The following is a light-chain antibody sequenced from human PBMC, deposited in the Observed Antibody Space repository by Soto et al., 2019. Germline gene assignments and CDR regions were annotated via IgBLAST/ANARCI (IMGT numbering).Light chain of an antibody. CDR2: AAS. J-gene: IGKJ4*01. Sequence: DIQMTQSPSSLSASVGDRVTITCRASQSISSYLNWYQQKPGKAPKLLIYAASSLQSGVPSRFSGRGSGTDFTLTIRSLQPEDFATYYCQQSYSTPLPFGGGTKVEIK. CDR3: QQSYSTPLP. CDR1: QSISSY. V-gene: IGKV1-39*01.